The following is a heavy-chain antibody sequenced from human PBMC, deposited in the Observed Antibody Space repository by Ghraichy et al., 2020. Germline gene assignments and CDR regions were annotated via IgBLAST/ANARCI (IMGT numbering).Heavy chain of an antibody. Sequence: GGSLRLSCAASGFTFSSYGMHWVRQAPGKGLEWVAFIRYDGSNKYYADSVKGRFTISRDNSKNTLYLQMNSLRAEDTAVYYCAKDGPSGYDLWVNEYYGMDVWGQGTTVTVSS. D-gene: IGHD5-12*01. J-gene: IGHJ6*02. CDR2: IRYDGSNK. CDR3: AKDGPSGYDLWVNEYYGMDV. CDR1: GFTFSSYG. V-gene: IGHV3-30*02.